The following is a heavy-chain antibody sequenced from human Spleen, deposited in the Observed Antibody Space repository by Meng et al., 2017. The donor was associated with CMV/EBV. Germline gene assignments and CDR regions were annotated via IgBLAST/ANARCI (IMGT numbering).Heavy chain of an antibody. J-gene: IGHJ4*02. Sequence: KVSCKASGYTFTNYDINWGRQATGQGLKWMGWMNPNSGNTDYPQKFQGRVTITRNTSISTAYMELSSLKSEDTAVYYCVRVGRGGDYWGQGTLVTVSS. V-gene: IGHV1-8*03. CDR3: VRVGRGGDY. CDR2: MNPNSGNT. CDR1: GYTFTNYD. D-gene: IGHD3-16*01.